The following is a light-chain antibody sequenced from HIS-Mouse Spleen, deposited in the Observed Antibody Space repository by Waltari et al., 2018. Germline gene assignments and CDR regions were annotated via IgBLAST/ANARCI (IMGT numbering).Light chain of an antibody. CDR3: YSAADNNLGV. CDR1: VPANKY. Sequence: SYELPQPSSVSVSPGQTARITCAGVVPANKYARWFQQKPGQAPVLVIYKDSARPSGIPERFSGSSSGTTVTLTISGAQVEDEADYYCYSAADNNLGVFGGGTKLTVL. J-gene: IGLJ3*02. CDR2: KDS. V-gene: IGLV3-27*01.